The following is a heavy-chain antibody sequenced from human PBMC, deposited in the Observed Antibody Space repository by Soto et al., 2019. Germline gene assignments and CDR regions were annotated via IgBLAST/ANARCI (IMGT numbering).Heavy chain of an antibody. CDR3: ASSPAFSSSWYGIPPDPSHGMDV. CDR2: LNPSGGIT. D-gene: IGHD6-13*01. V-gene: IGHV1-46*01. J-gene: IGHJ6*02. Sequence: QMQLVQSGAEVKRPGASVRVSCKSSGYTFTSFYIHWVRPAPGQGLEWMGILNPSGGITNFAQRFQGRVTMTRDMPTNTHYMELISLKADDTAVYYCASSPAFSSSWYGIPPDPSHGMDVWGQGTTVTVS. CDR1: GYTFTSFY.